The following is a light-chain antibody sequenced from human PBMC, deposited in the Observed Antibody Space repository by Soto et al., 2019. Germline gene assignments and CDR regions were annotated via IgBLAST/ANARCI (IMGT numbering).Light chain of an antibody. Sequence: DIQMTQSPSSLSASVGDRVTITCRASQSISSYLNWYQQKPGKAPKLLIYAASSLHSGVPSRFSGSGSGTDFTLTISSLQPEEFATYYCQQRYSTQVTFGPGTKVDIK. V-gene: IGKV1-39*01. J-gene: IGKJ3*01. CDR1: QSISSY. CDR2: AAS. CDR3: QQRYSTQVT.